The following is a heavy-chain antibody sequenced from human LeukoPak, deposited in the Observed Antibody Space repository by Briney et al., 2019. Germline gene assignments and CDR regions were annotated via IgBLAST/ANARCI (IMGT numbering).Heavy chain of an antibody. CDR3: AKVPLGTNWFGP. Sequence: GGSLRLSCAVSGFTFSSYARSWVRQAPGKGLEWVSAISGGGDSKYYADSVKGRFTISRDNSKDTLYLQMNSLRAEDTAVYYCAKVPLGTNWFGPWGQGPLVTVSS. CDR2: ISGGGDSK. CDR1: GFTFSSYA. J-gene: IGHJ5*02. V-gene: IGHV3-23*01.